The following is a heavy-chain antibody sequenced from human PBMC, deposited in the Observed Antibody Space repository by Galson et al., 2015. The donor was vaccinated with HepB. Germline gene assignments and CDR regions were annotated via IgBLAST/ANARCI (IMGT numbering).Heavy chain of an antibody. V-gene: IGHV3-23*01. CDR2: ISGSGGST. J-gene: IGHJ4*02. D-gene: IGHD6-19*01. CDR1: GFTFSSYA. CDR3: AKVGTYGYSSGWSHFDY. Sequence: SLRLSCAASGFTFSSYAMSWVRQAPGKGLEWVSAISGSGGSTYYADSVKGRFTISRDNSKNTLYLQMNSLRAEDTAVYYCAKVGTYGYSSGWSHFDYWGQGTLVTVSS.